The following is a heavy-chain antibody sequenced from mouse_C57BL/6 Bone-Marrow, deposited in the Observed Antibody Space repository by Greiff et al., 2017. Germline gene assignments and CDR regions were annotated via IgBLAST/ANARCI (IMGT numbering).Heavy chain of an antibody. V-gene: IGHV1-39*01. CDR3: ARKGYYGSRDWYFDV. D-gene: IGHD1-1*01. CDR1: GYSFTDYN. CDR2: INPNYGTT. J-gene: IGHJ1*03. Sequence: EVKLVESGPELVKPGASVKISCKASGYSFTDYNMNWVKQSNGKSLEWIGVINPNYGTTSYNQKFKGKATLTVDQSSSTAYMQLNSLTSEDSAVYYCARKGYYGSRDWYFDVWGTGTTVTVSS.